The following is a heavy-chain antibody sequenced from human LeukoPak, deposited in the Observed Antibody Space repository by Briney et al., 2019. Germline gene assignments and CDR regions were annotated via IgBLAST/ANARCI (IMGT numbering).Heavy chain of an antibody. V-gene: IGHV4-34*01. CDR3: ARGPILTGARD. Sequence: SETLSLTCAVYGGSLSGYYWSWIRQPPGKGLEWIGEINHSGSTNYNPSLKSRVTISVDTSKNQFSLKLSSVTAADTAVYYCARGPILTGARDWGQGTLVTVSS. CDR2: INHSGST. J-gene: IGHJ4*02. D-gene: IGHD1-20*01. CDR1: GGSLSGYY.